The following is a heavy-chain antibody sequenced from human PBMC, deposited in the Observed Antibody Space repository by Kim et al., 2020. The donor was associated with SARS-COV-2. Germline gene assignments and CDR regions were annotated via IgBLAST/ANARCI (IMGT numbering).Heavy chain of an antibody. V-gene: IGHV3-15*01. CDR1: GFTFSNAW. Sequence: GGSLRLSCAASGFTFSNAWMSWVRQAPGKGQEWVGRIKSKTDGGTTDYAAPVKGRFTISRDDSKNTLYLQMNSLKTEDTAVYYCTTILEYYYDSSGGRAFDICGQGTMVTVSS. CDR2: IKSKTDGGTT. CDR3: TTILEYYYDSSGGRAFDI. J-gene: IGHJ3*02. D-gene: IGHD3-22*01.